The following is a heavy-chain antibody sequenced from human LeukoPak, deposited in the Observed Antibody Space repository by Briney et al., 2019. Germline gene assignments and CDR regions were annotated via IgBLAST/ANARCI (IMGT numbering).Heavy chain of an antibody. CDR1: GFSLSDSA. D-gene: IGHD2/OR15-2a*01. Sequence: GGSLRLSCAASGFSLSDSAMHWVRQAPGKGLEWVAFISYDGRRLYYGDSVKGRFTISRDTSKDALYLQMDSLRAEDTAVYYCTKDRTDTWSFGYWGQGTLVTVSS. CDR3: TKDRTDTWSFGY. J-gene: IGHJ4*02. CDR2: ISYDGRRL. V-gene: IGHV3-30*18.